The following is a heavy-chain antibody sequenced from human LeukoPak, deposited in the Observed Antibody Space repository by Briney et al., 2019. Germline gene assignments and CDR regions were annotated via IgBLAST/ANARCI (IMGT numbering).Heavy chain of an antibody. V-gene: IGHV3-15*01. CDR2: IKSKTDGGTT. CDR1: GFTFSNAW. CDR3: TTVIRFLEWLPPNGYYYGMDV. J-gene: IGHJ6*02. D-gene: IGHD3-3*01. Sequence: GGSLRFSCAASGFTFSNAWMSWVRQAPGKGLEWVGRIKSKTDGGTTDYAAPVKGRFTISRDDSKNTLYLQMNSLKTEDTAVYYCTTVIRFLEWLPPNGYYYGMDVWGQGTTVTVSS.